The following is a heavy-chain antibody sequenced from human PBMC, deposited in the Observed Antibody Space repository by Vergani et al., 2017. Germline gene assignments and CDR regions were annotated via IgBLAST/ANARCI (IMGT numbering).Heavy chain of an antibody. CDR1: GGTFSSYA. D-gene: IGHD2-2*01. CDR2: IIPIFGTA. CDR3: ARADIVVVPAAMDYYYYYMDV. J-gene: IGHJ6*03. Sequence: QVQLVQSGAEVKKPGSSVKVSCKASGGTFSSYAISWVRQAPGQGLEWMGGIIPIFGTANYAQKLQGRGTITADESKGTAYMEMRSLRSEETAVYYCARADIVVVPAAMDYYYYYMDVWGKGTTVTVSS. V-gene: IGHV1-69*12.